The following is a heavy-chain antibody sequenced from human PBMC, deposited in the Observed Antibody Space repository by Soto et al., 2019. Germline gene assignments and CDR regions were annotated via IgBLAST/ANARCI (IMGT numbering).Heavy chain of an antibody. CDR1: GGSISSYY. Sequence: QVQLQESGPGLVKPSETLSLTCTVSGGSISSYYWSWIRQPPGKGLEWIGYIYYSGSTNYNPSLKSRVTISVDTSKNQFSLKLSSVTAADTAVYYCARDRWGSGDMVHYYYGMDVW. CDR3: ARDRWGSGDMVHYYYGMDV. V-gene: IGHV4-59*01. D-gene: IGHD6-25*01. J-gene: IGHJ6*01. CDR2: IYYSGST.